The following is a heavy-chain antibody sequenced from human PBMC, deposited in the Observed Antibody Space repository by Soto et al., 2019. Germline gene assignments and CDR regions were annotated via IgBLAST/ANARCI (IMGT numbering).Heavy chain of an antibody. CDR1: GFDGSKPD. J-gene: IGHJ4*02. CDR3: AREAIIVIAAPEYYFDY. CDR2: IYSGGYT. D-gene: IGHD3-22*01. V-gene: IGHV3-66*01. Sequence: EVQLVESGGDLVQRGGSPRLSCSASGFDGSKPDMSWVRQAPGKGLEWVSVIYSGGYTNYADSVKGRFIVSRDSPKNTLYLQMDSLRAEDTAVYYCAREAIIVIAAPEYYFDYWGQGTLVTVSS.